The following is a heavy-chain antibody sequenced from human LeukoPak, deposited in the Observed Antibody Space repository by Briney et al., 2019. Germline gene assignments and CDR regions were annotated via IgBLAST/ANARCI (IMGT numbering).Heavy chain of an antibody. V-gene: IGHV4-39*07. CDR1: GGSISSYY. J-gene: IGHJ4*02. CDR2: IYYSGST. CDR3: ARDVVTAITLFDY. Sequence: PSETLSLTCTVSGGSISSYYWGWIRQPPGKGLEWIGSIYYSGSTYYNPSLKSRVTISVDTSKNQFSLKLSSVTTADTAVYYCARDVVTAITLFDYWGQGTLVTVSS. D-gene: IGHD2-21*02.